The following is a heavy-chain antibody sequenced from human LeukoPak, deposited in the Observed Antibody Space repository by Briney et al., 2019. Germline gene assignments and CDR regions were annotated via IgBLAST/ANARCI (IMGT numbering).Heavy chain of an antibody. CDR1: GGSISSGGYY. J-gene: IGHJ4*02. Sequence: PSQTLSLTCTVSGGSISSGGYYWSWIRQRPGKGLEWIGYIYYSGSTYYNPSLKSRVTISVDTSKNQFSLKLSSVTAADTAVYFCARQGSFGDLSQSFDYWGQGTLVTVSS. V-gene: IGHV4-31*03. CDR2: IYYSGST. D-gene: IGHD3-10*01. CDR3: ARQGSFGDLSQSFDY.